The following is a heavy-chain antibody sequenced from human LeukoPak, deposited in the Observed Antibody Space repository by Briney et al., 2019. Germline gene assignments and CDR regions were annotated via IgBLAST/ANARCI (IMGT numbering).Heavy chain of an antibody. CDR1: GGSISSGSYY. CDR2: IYTSGST. V-gene: IGHV4-61*02. D-gene: IGHD3-3*02. J-gene: IGHJ5*02. CDR3: AREFISGVRFDP. Sequence: SETLSLTCTVSGGSISSGSYYWSWIRQPAGKGLEWIGRIYTSGSTSYNPTLQSRVTISVDTSKNQFSLKLSSVTAADTAVYYCAREFISGVRFDPWGQGTLVTVSS.